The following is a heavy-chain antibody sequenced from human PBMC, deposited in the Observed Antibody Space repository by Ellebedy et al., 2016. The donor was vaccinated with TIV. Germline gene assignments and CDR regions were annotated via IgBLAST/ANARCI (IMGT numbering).Heavy chain of an antibody. V-gene: IGHV3-30-3*01. Sequence: PGGSLRLSCVASGFTSSTYEIHLVRQAPGKGLEWVAVVSGHGRIQLYADSVKGRFTIARDTSKGTVYLQMNSLRVEDTALYYCARDAAPGAPDYFDSWGQGTQVTVSS. CDR1: GFTSSTYE. D-gene: IGHD3-10*01. CDR2: VSGHGRIQ. J-gene: IGHJ4*02. CDR3: ARDAAPGAPDYFDS.